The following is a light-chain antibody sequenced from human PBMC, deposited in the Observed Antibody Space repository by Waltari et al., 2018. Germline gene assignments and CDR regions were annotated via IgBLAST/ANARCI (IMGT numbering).Light chain of an antibody. CDR3: QQVNSYPLT. V-gene: IGKV1-9*01. J-gene: IGKJ4*01. Sequence: TCRASQGISSWLAWYQQRPGKAPKRLIYAASTMHSGAPARFSGSGSGTDYTLTISSLQPEDFATYYCQQVNSYPLTFGGGTKLEIK. CDR1: QGISSW. CDR2: AAS.